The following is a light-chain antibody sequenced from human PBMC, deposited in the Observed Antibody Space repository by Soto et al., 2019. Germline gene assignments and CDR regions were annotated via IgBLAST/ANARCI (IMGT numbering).Light chain of an antibody. J-gene: IGKJ2*01. Sequence: DIQMTQSPSTLSSSVGYRVTITCRASQSISSWLAWYQQKPGKAPKLLINKASSLESGVPSRFSGSGSGTEFTLTISSLQPDDVATYYCQQYNGYSHSFGQGTKVDIK. CDR2: KAS. CDR3: QQYNGYSHS. V-gene: IGKV1-5*03. CDR1: QSISSW.